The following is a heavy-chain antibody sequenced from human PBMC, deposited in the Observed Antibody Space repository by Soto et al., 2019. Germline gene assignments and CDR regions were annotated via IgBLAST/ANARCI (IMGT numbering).Heavy chain of an antibody. J-gene: IGHJ6*03. CDR3: TKGSGTRVDYYYYMDV. D-gene: IGHD1-7*01. CDR1: RFTFSSYA. Sequence: GGSLRLSCAASRFTFSSYAMSWVRQAPGRGLEWVSAISGSGGSTYYADSVKGRCTISRDNSMNTVYLQMNSLRAEDTAVYYCTKGSGTRVDYYYYMDVWGKGTTVTVSS. CDR2: ISGSGGST. V-gene: IGHV3-23*01.